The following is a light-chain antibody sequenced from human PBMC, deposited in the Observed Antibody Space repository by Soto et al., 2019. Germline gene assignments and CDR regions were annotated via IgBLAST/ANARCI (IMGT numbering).Light chain of an antibody. V-gene: IGLV2-14*01. CDR3: SSYASSSSYV. CDR2: EVT. Sequence: QSALAQPASVSGSPGQSITSSCTGTSSDVGGYNHVSWYQIHPGKAPKLIIYEVTSRPSGVSYRFSGSKSGNSASLTISGLQAEDEADYYCSSYASSSSYVFGGGTKVTV. CDR1: SSDVGGYNH. J-gene: IGLJ1*01.